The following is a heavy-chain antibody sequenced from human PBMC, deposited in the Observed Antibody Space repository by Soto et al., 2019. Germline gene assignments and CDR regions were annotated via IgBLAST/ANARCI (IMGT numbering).Heavy chain of an antibody. CDR1: GDSISSGGYY. CDR2: IYDNGGA. V-gene: IGHV4-31*03. D-gene: IGHD1-7*01. J-gene: IGHJ4*02. CDR3: ARVKGGTTRRAFDS. Sequence: QVQLQESGPGLVKPSQTLSLTCTVSGDSISSGGYYWSWIRQHPGKGLEWIGYIYDNGGAYYSPSPKGRVVISVDRSENQFSLRLSSVTAADTAVYYCARVKGGTTRRAFDSWGQGTLVTVSS.